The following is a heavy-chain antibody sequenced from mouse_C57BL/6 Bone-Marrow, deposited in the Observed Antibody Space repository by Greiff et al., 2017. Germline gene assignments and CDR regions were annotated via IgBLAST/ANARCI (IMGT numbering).Heavy chain of an antibody. CDR3: ARSHYYGSSPFAY. V-gene: IGHV1-59*01. D-gene: IGHD1-1*01. CDR2: IDPSDSYT. CDR1: GYTFTSYW. Sequence: QVQLKQPGAELVRPGTSVKLSCKASGYTFTSYWMHWVKQRPGQGLEWIGVIDPSDSYTNYHQKFKGKATLTVDTTSSTAYMQLSNLTSEDSAVSYCARSHYYGSSPFAYWGQGTLVTVSA. J-gene: IGHJ3*01.